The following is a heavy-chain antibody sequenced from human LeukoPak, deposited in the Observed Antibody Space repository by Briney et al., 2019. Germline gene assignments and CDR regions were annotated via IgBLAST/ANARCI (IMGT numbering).Heavy chain of an antibody. CDR2: IYYTGST. CDR3: ARAWPVAGAEFLKDNWFDP. V-gene: IGHV4-39*01. Sequence: WIRQPPGKGLEWIGTIYYTGSTSYNPSLKSRVTISVDTSKNQFSLKLSSVTAADTAVYHCARAWPVAGAEFLKDNWFDPWGQGTLVTVSA. J-gene: IGHJ5*02. D-gene: IGHD6-19*01.